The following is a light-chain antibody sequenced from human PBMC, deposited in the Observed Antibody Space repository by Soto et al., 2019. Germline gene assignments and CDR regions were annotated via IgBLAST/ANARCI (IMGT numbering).Light chain of an antibody. V-gene: IGKV3-11*01. Sequence: EILLTQSPAALSLSPGERATLSCRASQSVGNSLPWYQQKPGQAPRLLIYDVYSKPLGIPARFTGSGSGTDFTLTISGLQPEDFAVYYCQQRADWPLSFGGGTKVEVK. CDR2: DVY. CDR1: QSVGNS. CDR3: QQRADWPLS. J-gene: IGKJ4*01.